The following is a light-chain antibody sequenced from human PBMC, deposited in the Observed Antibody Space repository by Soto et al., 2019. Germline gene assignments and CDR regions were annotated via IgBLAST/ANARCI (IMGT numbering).Light chain of an antibody. J-gene: IGKJ1*01. CDR2: KAS. V-gene: IGKV1-5*03. CDR1: QTISSW. CDR3: QHCNSYSEA. Sequence: DIQMTQSPSTLSGSVGDRVTITCRASQTISSWLAWYQQEPGKAPKLLIYKASTLKSGLPSRFSGSGSGTEFTLTISSLQPDDFATYYCQHCNSYSEAFGQGTKVDIK.